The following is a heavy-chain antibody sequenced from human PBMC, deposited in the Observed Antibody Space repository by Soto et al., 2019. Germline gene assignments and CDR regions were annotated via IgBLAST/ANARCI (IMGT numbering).Heavy chain of an antibody. D-gene: IGHD6-19*01. CDR3: VKDFLGYSSGWSVPSGDYFDY. V-gene: IGHV3-64D*06. CDR1: GFTFSSYA. J-gene: IGHJ4*02. CDR2: ISSNGGST. Sequence: GGSLRLSCSASGFTFSSYAMHWVRQAPGKGLEYVSAISSNGGSTYYADSVKGRFTISRDNSKNTLYLQMSSLRAEDTAVYYCVKDFLGYSSGWSVPSGDYFDYWGQGTLVTVSS.